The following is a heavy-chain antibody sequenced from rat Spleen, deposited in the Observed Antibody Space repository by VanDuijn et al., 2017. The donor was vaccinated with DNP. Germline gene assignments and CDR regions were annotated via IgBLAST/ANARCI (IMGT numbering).Heavy chain of an antibody. V-gene: IGHV5-7*01. J-gene: IGHJ4*01. Sequence: EVQLVESGGGPVQPGRSLKLSCVASGFTFSDYYMAWVRQTPTKGLEWVASISYDGSDTYYRDSMKGRFTISRDNAKSTLYLQMDSLRSEDTATYYCARHRTIMPYYYAMDAWGQGASVTVSS. CDR3: ARHRTIMPYYYAMDA. CDR1: GFTFSDYY. CDR2: ISYDGSDT. D-gene: IGHD1-12*01.